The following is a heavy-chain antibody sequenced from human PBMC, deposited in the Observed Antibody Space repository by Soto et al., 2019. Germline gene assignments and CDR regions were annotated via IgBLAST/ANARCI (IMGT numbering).Heavy chain of an antibody. CDR1: GFTFSSYA. Sequence: PVGSLRLSCAASGFTFSSYAMSWVRQAPGKGLEWVSAISGSGGSTYYADSVKGRFTISRDNSKNTLYLQMNSLRAEDTAVYYCAGRYYYGSGTSYYYYGMDVWGQGTTVTVSS. V-gene: IGHV3-23*01. CDR3: AGRYYYGSGTSYYYYGMDV. D-gene: IGHD3-10*01. CDR2: ISGSGGST. J-gene: IGHJ6*02.